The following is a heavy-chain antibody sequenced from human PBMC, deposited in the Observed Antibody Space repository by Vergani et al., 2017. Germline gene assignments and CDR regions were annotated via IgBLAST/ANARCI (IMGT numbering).Heavy chain of an antibody. CDR1: GFTFSDYY. CDR3: AKVNRGYGVYYYYYYGMDV. V-gene: IGHV3-11*04. J-gene: IGHJ6*02. Sequence: QVQLVESGGGLVKPGGSLRLSCAASGFTFSDYYMSWIRQAPGKGLEWVSYISSSGSTIYYADFVKGRFTISRDNAKNSLYLQMNSMRAEDTAVYYCAKVNRGYGVYYYYYYGMDVWGQGTTVTVSS. D-gene: IGHD2-8*01. CDR2: ISSSGSTI.